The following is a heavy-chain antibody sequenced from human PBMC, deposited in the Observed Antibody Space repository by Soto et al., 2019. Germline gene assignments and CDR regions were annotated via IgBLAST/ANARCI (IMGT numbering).Heavy chain of an antibody. CDR3: AHSFYDIGGPFVFDY. V-gene: IGHV2-5*02. J-gene: IGHJ4*02. D-gene: IGHD3-22*01. CDR1: GFSLTTTGVG. CDR2: IYWDDDK. Sequence: QITLKESGPTLVKPTQTLTLTCTFSGFSLTTTGVGVGWIRQPPGKALEWLALIYWDDDKHLSPSLKSRLTITRDTSIDQVVLTMTNMDPVDTATYYCAHSFYDIGGPFVFDYWGQGTLVTVSS.